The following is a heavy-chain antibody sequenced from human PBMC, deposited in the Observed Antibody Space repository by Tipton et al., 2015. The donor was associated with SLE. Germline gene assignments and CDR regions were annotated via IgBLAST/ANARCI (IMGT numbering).Heavy chain of an antibody. V-gene: IGHV4-61*09. CDR2: IYATGIT. CDR3: ARRLAWQLGVVGWFDP. J-gene: IGHJ5*02. Sequence: TLSLTCTVSGGSISSGSYYWSWIRQPAGKGLEWIGHIYATGITNYNPSLKSRVTISVDTSKNQFSLKLSSVTAADTAVYYCARRLAWQLGVVGWFDPWGQGTLVTVSS. D-gene: IGHD6-6*01. CDR1: GGSISSGSYY.